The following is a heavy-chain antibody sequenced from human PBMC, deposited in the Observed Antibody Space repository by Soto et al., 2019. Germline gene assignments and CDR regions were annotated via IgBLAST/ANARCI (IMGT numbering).Heavy chain of an antibody. D-gene: IGHD3-22*01. Sequence: LRLSCAASGFTFSSYEMNWVRQAPGKGLEWVSYISSSGSTIYYADSVKGRFTISRDNAKNSLYLQMNSLRAEDTAVYYCARYGDYYDSSGKHAFDIWGQGTMVTISS. CDR2: ISSSGSTI. J-gene: IGHJ3*02. V-gene: IGHV3-48*03. CDR3: ARYGDYYDSSGKHAFDI. CDR1: GFTFSSYE.